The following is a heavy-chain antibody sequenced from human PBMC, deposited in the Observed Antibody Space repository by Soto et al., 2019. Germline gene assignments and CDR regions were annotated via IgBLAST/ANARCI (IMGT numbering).Heavy chain of an antibody. CDR1: VGPFSGYY. J-gene: IGHJ6*02. Sequence: SETPSLTSAVYVGPFSGYYGSWIRQPPGKGLEWIGEINHSGSTNYNPPLKSRVTISVDTPKNQFSLKLSSVTAADTAVYYCARGGFGELYYYYYYGMDVWGQGTTVTVSS. CDR3: ARGGFGELYYYYYYGMDV. CDR2: INHSGST. V-gene: IGHV4-34*01. D-gene: IGHD3-10*01.